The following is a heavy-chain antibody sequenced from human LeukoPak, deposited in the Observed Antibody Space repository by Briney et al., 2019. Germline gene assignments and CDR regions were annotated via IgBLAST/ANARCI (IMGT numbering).Heavy chain of an antibody. Sequence: PGGSLRLSCAASGFTFSSYAVSWVRQAPGKGLEWVSAISGSGGSTYYADSVKGRFTISRDNSKNTLYLQMNSLRAEDTAVYCCAKDLGTVTTCYFQHWGQGTLVTVSS. CDR2: ISGSGGST. V-gene: IGHV3-23*01. J-gene: IGHJ1*01. D-gene: IGHD4-17*01. CDR3: AKDLGTVTTCYFQH. CDR1: GFTFSSYA.